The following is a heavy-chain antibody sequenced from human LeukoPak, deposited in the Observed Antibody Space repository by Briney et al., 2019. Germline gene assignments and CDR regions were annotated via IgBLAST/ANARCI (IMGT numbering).Heavy chain of an antibody. CDR1: GGSFSGYY. Sequence: PSETLSLTCAVDGGSFSGYYWSWIRQPPGKGLEWIGEINHSGSTNYNPSLKSRVTISVDTSKNQFSLKLSSVTAADTAVYYCARGRRSLVAGRNFDYWGQGTLVTVSS. CDR2: INHSGST. D-gene: IGHD6-19*01. V-gene: IGHV4-34*01. CDR3: ARGRRSLVAGRNFDY. J-gene: IGHJ4*02.